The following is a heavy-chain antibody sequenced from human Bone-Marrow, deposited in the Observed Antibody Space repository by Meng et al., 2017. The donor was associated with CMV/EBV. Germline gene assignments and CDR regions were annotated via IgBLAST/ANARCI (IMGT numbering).Heavy chain of an antibody. Sequence: GGSLRLSCKASGYTFTSYDINWVRQATGQGLEWMGWMNPNSGNTGYAQKYQGRVTMTRNTSISTAYMEQSSLRSDDAAVYYCARAAAAGGTIYYYGMDFWGQGTMVTVSS. CDR2: MNPNSGNT. D-gene: IGHD6-13*01. CDR3: ARAAAAGGTIYYYGMDF. CDR1: GYTFTSYD. V-gene: IGHV1-8*01. J-gene: IGHJ6*02.